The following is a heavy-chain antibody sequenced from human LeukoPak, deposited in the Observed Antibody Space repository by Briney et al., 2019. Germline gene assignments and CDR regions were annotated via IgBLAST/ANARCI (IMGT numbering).Heavy chain of an antibody. Sequence: ASVKVSCKVSGYTLTELSMHWVRQAPGEGLEWMGGFDPEDGETIYAQKFRGRVTMTEDTSTDTAYMELSSLRSEDTAVYYCATDRVWFGELFTDYWGQGTLVTVSS. CDR3: ATDRVWFGELFTDY. CDR1: GYTLTELS. D-gene: IGHD3-10*01. V-gene: IGHV1-24*01. CDR2: FDPEDGET. J-gene: IGHJ4*02.